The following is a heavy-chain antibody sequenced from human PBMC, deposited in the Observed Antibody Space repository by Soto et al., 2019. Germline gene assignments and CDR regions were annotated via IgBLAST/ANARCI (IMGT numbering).Heavy chain of an antibody. J-gene: IGHJ6*02. D-gene: IGHD2-2*01. CDR1: GFTLSSYS. Sequence: AGGSLRLSCAASGFTLSSYSMNWVRQAPGKGLEWVSSISSSSSNIYYADSVKGRFTISRDNAKNSLYLQMNSLKPENTAVYYRAKDSGDQLLIHSFHYGLDVWGQGTTVTVSS. CDR3: AKDSGDQLLIHSFHYGLDV. V-gene: IGHV3-21*01. CDR2: ISSSSSNI.